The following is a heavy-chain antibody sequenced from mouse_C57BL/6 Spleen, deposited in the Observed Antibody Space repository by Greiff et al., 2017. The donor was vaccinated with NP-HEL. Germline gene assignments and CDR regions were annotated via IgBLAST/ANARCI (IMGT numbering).Heavy chain of an antibody. CDR3: ARNYGGLRQAMDY. V-gene: IGHV2-2*01. CDR2: IWSGGST. J-gene: IGHJ4*01. CDR1: GFSLTSYG. Sequence: VMLVESGPGLVQPSQCLSITCTVSGFSLTSYGVHWVRQSPGKGLEWLGVIWSGGSTDYNAAFISRLSISKDNSKSQVFFKMNSLQADDTAIYYCARNYGGLRQAMDYWGQGTSVTVSS. D-gene: IGHD2-4*01.